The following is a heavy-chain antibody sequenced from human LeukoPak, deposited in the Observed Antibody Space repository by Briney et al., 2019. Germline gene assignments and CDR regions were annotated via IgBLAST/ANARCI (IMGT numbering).Heavy chain of an antibody. J-gene: IGHJ5*02. CDR3: TRRVDATRWFDP. D-gene: IGHD2-15*01. CDR1: GFTFSSYG. Sequence: SGGSLRLSCAASGFTFSSYGMHWVRQAPGKGLEWVAVISYDGSNKYYADSVKGRFTISRDNAKNTLYLQMNSLRDEDTAVYYCTRRVDATRWFDPWGQGTLVAVSS. CDR2: ISYDGSNK. V-gene: IGHV3-30*03.